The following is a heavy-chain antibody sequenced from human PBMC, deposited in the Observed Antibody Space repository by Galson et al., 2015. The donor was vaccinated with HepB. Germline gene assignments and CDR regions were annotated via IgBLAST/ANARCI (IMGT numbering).Heavy chain of an antibody. CDR2: ISTTSTYT. J-gene: IGHJ6*02. V-gene: IGHV3-11*03. CDR1: GFIFSNYY. CDR3: ARILSYYYYGLDV. Sequence: SLRLSCAASGFIFSNYYMTWIRQTPGKGLEWVSYISTTSTYTNYADSVKGRSTISRDNAKNLVFLQMNSLRAEDTAVYYCARILSYYYYGLDVWGHGTTVTVTS.